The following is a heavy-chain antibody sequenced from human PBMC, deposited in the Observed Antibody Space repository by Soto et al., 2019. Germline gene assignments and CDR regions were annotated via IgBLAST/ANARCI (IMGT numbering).Heavy chain of an antibody. CDR1: GLTFTNAW. CDR2: IKSNTDGGTI. CDR3: VNSGYYQGVEV. Sequence: EVQLVESGGGLGKPGGSLRLSCEASGLTFTNAWMTWVRQAPGKGLEWVGRIKSNTDGGTIDYAAPVKGRFSISRDDSKNTLYLQMNSLKTEATVVYYCVNSGYYQGVEVWGQGTTVIVSS. D-gene: IGHD1-20*01. J-gene: IGHJ6*02. V-gene: IGHV3-15*07.